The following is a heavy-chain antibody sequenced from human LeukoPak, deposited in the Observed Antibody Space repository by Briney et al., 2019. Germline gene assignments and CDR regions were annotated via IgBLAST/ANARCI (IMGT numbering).Heavy chain of an antibody. J-gene: IGHJ4*02. Sequence: GGSLRLSCAASGFTFSSYWMSWVRQAPGKGLEWVANIKQDGSEKYYVDSVKGRFTIPRDNAKNSLYLQLNSLRAEDTAVYYCARSPYTSGWYGVGYWGQGTLVTVSS. CDR1: GFTFSSYW. V-gene: IGHV3-7*01. D-gene: IGHD6-19*01. CDR2: IKQDGSEK. CDR3: ARSPYTSGWYGVGY.